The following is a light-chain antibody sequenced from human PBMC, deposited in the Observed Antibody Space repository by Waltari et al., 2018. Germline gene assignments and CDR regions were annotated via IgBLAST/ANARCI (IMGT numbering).Light chain of an antibody. CDR3: SSYTSSSTYV. CDR2: EVS. Sequence: QSALTQPASVSGSPVQSITISCTGTSSDVGAYNYVSWYQQHPGKVPKLMIYEVSNRPSGVSNRFSGAKSGNTAALTISGLQAEDEADYYCSSYTSSSTYVFGTGTSVTVL. CDR1: SSDVGAYNY. J-gene: IGLJ1*01. V-gene: IGLV2-14*01.